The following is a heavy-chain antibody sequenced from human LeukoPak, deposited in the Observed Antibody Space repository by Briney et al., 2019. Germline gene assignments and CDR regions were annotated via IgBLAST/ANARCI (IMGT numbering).Heavy chain of an antibody. CDR3: ARDLRGNDYVWGSYRYIDY. J-gene: IGHJ4*02. CDR2: ISSSGSTI. D-gene: IGHD3-16*02. V-gene: IGHV3-48*03. Sequence: PGGSLRLSCAASGFTFSSYEMNWVRQAPGKGLEWVSHISSSGSTIYYADSVKGRFTISRDNAKNSLYLQMNSLRAEDTAVYYCARDLRGNDYVWGSYRYIDYWGQGTLVTVSS. CDR1: GFTFSSYE.